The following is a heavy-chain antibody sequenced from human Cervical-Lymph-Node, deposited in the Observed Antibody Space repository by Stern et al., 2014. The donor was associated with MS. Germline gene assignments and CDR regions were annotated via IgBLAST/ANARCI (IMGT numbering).Heavy chain of an antibody. CDR1: GFTFDDPA. CDR3: VKDVDSSVAVSFDY. D-gene: IGHD6-6*01. J-gene: IGHJ4*01. V-gene: IGHV3-9*01. CDR2: ISWNSANV. Sequence: QLVESRGGLVQPGRSLRLYCATSGFTFDDPALPTFRQGPEKGLEVVSGISWNSANVAYADSVKGRFTISRDNAKKSLYLQMNSLGAEDTALYYCVKDVDSSVAVSFDYWGHGTLVTVSS.